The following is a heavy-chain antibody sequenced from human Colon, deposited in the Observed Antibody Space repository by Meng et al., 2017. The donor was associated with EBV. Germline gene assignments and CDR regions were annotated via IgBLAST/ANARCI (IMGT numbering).Heavy chain of an antibody. CDR3: VRYSYGFDY. D-gene: IGHD5-18*01. V-gene: IGHV4-30-4*01. CDR1: GGSISSSGYY. J-gene: IGHJ4*02. CDR2: SYYSGST. Sequence: QVQLQESGPGLVTPSPXLSLTCGVSGGSISSSGYYWSWIRQPPGKGLEWIGYSYYSGSTYYNPSLKSRVTISVDTSNNQFSLKLKSVTAADTAVYYCVRYSYGFDYWGQGTLVTVSS.